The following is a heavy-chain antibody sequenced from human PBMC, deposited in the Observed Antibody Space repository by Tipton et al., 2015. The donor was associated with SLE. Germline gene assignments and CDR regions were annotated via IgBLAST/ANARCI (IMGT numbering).Heavy chain of an antibody. V-gene: IGHV4-34*01. Sequence: TLSLTCAVYGGSFSGYYWSWIRQPPGKGLEWIGEINHSGSTNYNPSLKSRVTISVDTSKNQFSLKLSSVTAADTAVYYCARYSYYDTRFGAFDIWGQGTMVTVSS. CDR3: ARYSYYDTRFGAFDI. D-gene: IGHD3-22*01. J-gene: IGHJ3*02. CDR1: GGSFSGYY. CDR2: INHSGST.